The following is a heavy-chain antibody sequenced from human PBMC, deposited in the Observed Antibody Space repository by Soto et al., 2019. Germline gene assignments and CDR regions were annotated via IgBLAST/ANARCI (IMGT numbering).Heavy chain of an antibody. Sequence: GGSLRLSCAASGFTFSSYGMHWVRQAPGKGLEWVAVIWYDGSNKYYADSVKGRFTISRDNSKNTLYLQMNSLRAEDTAVYYCARVGARGYSYGYLLAWGQGTLVTVSA. J-gene: IGHJ5*02. V-gene: IGHV3-33*01. CDR2: IWYDGSNK. CDR1: GFTFSSYG. CDR3: ARVGARGYSYGYLLA. D-gene: IGHD5-18*01.